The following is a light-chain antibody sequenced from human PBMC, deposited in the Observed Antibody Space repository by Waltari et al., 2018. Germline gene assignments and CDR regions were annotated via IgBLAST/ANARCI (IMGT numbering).Light chain of an antibody. J-gene: IGKJ2*01. Sequence: DIQLTQSPSSLSASVGDRVTITCRASQDISNNLNWYQQKPVKAPDLLSFSVFTLQSGVPSRFNSSGSGTEFTLTISSLQPEDSATYYCQQSYTMPMYTFGQGTKLEIK. V-gene: IGKV1-39*01. CDR3: QQSYTMPMYT. CDR1: QDISNN. CDR2: SVF.